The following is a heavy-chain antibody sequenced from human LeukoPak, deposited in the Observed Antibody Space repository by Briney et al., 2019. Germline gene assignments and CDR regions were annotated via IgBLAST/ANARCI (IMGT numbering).Heavy chain of an antibody. J-gene: IGHJ5*02. CDR3: ARDNSVEDTAWWFDP. CDR2: IYGSGST. D-gene: IGHD4-23*01. Sequence: SETLSLTCAVYGGSFSGYYWSWIRQPAGKGLEWIGRIYGSGSTDYNPSLKSRVTMSIDTSKNQFSLNLISVTAADTAVYYCARDNSVEDTAWWFDPWGQGTLVTVSS. V-gene: IGHV4-4*07. CDR1: GGSFSGYY.